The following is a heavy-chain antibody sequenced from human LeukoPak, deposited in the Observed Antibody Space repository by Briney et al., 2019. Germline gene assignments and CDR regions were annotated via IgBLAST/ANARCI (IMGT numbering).Heavy chain of an antibody. CDR3: ARGGYCSSTSCYVFDS. CDR2: IYHSGST. V-gene: IGHV4-4*02. CDR1: GGSIISSNW. Sequence: PSETLSLTCAVSGGSIISSNWWSWVRQPPGKGLEWIGEIYHSGSTNYNPSLKSRVTISVDKSKSQFSLELTSVTAADTALCYCARGGYCSSTSCYVFDSWGQGTLVTVSS. D-gene: IGHD2-2*01. J-gene: IGHJ4*02.